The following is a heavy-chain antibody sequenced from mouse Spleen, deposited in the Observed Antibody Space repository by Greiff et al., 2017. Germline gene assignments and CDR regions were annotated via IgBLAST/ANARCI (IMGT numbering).Heavy chain of an antibody. V-gene: IGHV1-69*01. D-gene: IGHD2-1*01. J-gene: IGHJ4*01. CDR1: GYTFTSYW. CDR3: AREDGNRAMDY. CDR2: IDPSDSYT. Sequence: VQLQQSGAELVMPGASVKLSCKASGYTFTSYWMHWVKQRPGQGLEWIGEIDPSDSYTNYNQKFKGKATLTVDKSSSTAYMQLSSLTSEDSAVYYCAREDGNRAMDYWGQGTSVTDSS.